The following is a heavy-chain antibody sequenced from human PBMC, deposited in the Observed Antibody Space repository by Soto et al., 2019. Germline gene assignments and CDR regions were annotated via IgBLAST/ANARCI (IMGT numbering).Heavy chain of an antibody. Sequence: QITLKESGPTLVKPTQTLTLTCTFSGFSLSTSGVGVGWIRQPPGKALEWLALIYWNDDKRYSPSLKSRLTITKDTSKNQVVLTMTNMDPMDTATYYCAHRLTPTTPFDYWGQGTLVTVSS. D-gene: IGHD1-26*01. CDR3: AHRLTPTTPFDY. V-gene: IGHV2-5*01. J-gene: IGHJ4*02. CDR1: GFSLSTSGVG. CDR2: IYWNDDK.